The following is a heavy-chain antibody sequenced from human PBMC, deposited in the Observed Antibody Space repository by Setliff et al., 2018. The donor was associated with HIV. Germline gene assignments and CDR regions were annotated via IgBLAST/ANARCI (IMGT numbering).Heavy chain of an antibody. CDR2: INPKSGAT. CDR1: GYTFTGYY. J-gene: IGHJ4*02. Sequence: ASVKVSCKAFGYTFTGYYMHWVRQAPGQGLEWMGWINPKSGATNYAQKFLGRVTMTQDTSFTTAYLELSRLGSDDTAVYYCAADNYNCNSFDSWGQGSLVTVSS. V-gene: IGHV1-2*02. CDR3: AADNYNCNSFDS. D-gene: IGHD3-3*01.